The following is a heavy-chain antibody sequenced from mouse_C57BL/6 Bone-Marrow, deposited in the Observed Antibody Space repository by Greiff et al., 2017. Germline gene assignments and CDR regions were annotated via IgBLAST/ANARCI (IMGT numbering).Heavy chain of an antibody. V-gene: IGHV1-80*01. D-gene: IGHD4-1*01. CDR1: GYAFSTYW. J-gene: IGHJ2*01. Sequence: VQLQQSGASVKISCKVSGYAFSTYWMNWVKQRPGKGLEWIGQIYPGDGDTNYNGKFKGKATLTADKSSSTAYMQLSSMTSGDSAVYFCARDWDYFDYWGQGTTLTVSS. CDR3: ARDWDYFDY. CDR2: IYPGDGDT.